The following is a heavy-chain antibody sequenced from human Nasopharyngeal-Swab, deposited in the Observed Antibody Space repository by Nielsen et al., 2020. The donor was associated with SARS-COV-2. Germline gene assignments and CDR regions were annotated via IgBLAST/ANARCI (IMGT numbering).Heavy chain of an antibody. V-gene: IGHV3-7*03. CDR1: GFTFSSYW. CDR2: IKQDGSEK. CDR3: AKDGVRYYYYGMDV. J-gene: IGHJ6*02. Sequence: GESLKISCAASGFTFSSYWMSWVRQAPGKGLEWVANIKQDGSEKYYVDSVKGRFTISRDNAKNSLYLQMNSLRAEDTALYYCAKDGVRYYYYGMDVWGQGTTVTVSS.